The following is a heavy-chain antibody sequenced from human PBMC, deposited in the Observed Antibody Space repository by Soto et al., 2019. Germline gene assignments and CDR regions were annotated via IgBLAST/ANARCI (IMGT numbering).Heavy chain of an antibody. V-gene: IGHV1-8*01. D-gene: IGHD5-18*01. Sequence: QVQLVQSGAEVKGQGASVKVSCRASGYTFTSYDVNWVRQAPGHAPEWVGWMNPNTGNAGYAQKFQGRVTVTRDTSISPAYMELTSLTSEDAAVYYCGIYTAELPGDYWGQGNLVSVSS. CDR2: MNPNTGNA. CDR1: GYTFTSYD. J-gene: IGHJ4*02. CDR3: GIYTAELPGDY.